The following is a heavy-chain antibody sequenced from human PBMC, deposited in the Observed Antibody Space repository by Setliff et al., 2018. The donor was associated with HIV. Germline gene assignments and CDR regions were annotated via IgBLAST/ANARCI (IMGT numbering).Heavy chain of an antibody. J-gene: IGHJ3*02. Sequence: PGGSLRLSCAASGFTFNKAWMNWVRQAPGKGLEWVGRIKSKPDGGTTDYAAPVKGRFTISIDDSKTTLYLQMNSLKTEDSAVYYCTTLEGANPWHDAFDIWGQGTMVTVSS. CDR3: TTLEGANPWHDAFDI. V-gene: IGHV3-15*07. CDR1: GFTFNKAW. D-gene: IGHD1-26*01. CDR2: IKSKPDGGTT.